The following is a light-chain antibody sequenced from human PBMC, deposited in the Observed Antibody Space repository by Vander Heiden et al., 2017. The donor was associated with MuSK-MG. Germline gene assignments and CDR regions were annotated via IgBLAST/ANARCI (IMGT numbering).Light chain of an antibody. CDR2: DAS. V-gene: IGKV1-5*01. CDR1: QSINRW. Sequence: DIQMTQSPSTLSASVGDRVTITCRASQSINRWLAWYQQKPGKAPKLLIYDASSLERGVPSRFSGTGYGKEFSLTISRRQPVAYAPYYCQEDNSFFTWKFGQGTKVEMK. J-gene: IGKJ1*01. CDR3: QEDNSFFTWK.